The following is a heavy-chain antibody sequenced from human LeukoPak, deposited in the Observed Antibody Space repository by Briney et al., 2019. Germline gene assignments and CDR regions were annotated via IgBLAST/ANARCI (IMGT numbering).Heavy chain of an antibody. D-gene: IGHD2-15*01. CDR1: GGSFSGYY. J-gene: IGHJ5*02. CDR3: ARAFGCSGGSCYFRHNWFDP. Sequence: PSETLSLTCAVYGGSFSGYYWSWIRQPPGKGLEWIGEINHSGSTNYNPSLKSRVTISVDTSKNQFSLKLSSVTAADTAVYYCARAFGCSGGSCYFRHNWFDPWDQGTLVTVSS. CDR2: INHSGST. V-gene: IGHV4-34*01.